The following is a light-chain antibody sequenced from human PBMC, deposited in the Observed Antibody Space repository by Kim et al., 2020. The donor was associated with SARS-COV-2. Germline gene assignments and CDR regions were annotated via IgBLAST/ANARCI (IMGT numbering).Light chain of an antibody. J-gene: IGKJ3*01. V-gene: IGKV3-20*01. CDR2: GAS. CDR3: QHYGSSPFT. Sequence: EIVLTQSPGTLSLSPGERATLSCRASQSVSSSNLAWYQQKPGQAPRLLIYGASSRATGIPDRFRGSGSGTDFTLTIRRLEPEDFAVYYCQHYGSSPFTFGPGTKVDIK. CDR1: QSVSSSN.